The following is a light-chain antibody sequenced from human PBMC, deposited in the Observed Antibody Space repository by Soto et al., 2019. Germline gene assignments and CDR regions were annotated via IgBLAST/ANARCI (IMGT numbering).Light chain of an antibody. Sequence: QSVLTQPASVSGSPGQSITLSCTGTSSDVGGYNYVSWYQQHPGRAPKLLIYEVSNRPSGVSNRFSGSKSGNTASLTISGLQAEDEADYYCTSYPSVSTLVFGGGTKLTVL. J-gene: IGLJ2*01. V-gene: IGLV2-14*01. CDR2: EVS. CDR3: TSYPSVSTLV. CDR1: SSDVGGYNY.